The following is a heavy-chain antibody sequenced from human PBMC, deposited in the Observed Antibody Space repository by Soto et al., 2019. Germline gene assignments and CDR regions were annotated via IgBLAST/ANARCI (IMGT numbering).Heavy chain of an antibody. CDR3: AREENCSGGTCYSEYFHR. Sequence: ASVKVSCKASGYLFTAYSMHWVRLAPGQGLEWMGVVNPSGGSTKYAQNFQGRVTMTRDTSTTTIYMELSSLRSDDTAIYYCAREENCSGGTCYSEYFHRWGQCTMVTVSS. V-gene: IGHV1-46*01. J-gene: IGHJ1*01. D-gene: IGHD2-15*01. CDR1: GYLFTAYS. CDR2: VNPSGGST.